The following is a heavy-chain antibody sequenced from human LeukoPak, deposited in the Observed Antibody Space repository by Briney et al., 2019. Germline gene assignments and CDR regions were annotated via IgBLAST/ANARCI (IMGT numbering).Heavy chain of an antibody. CDR1: GFTFSSYS. J-gene: IGHJ4*02. CDR3: ARDNPGYYDSSGYSFDY. Sequence: GGSLRLSCAASGFTFSSYSMNWVRQAPGKELEWVSSISSSSSYIYYADSVKGRFTISRDNAKNSLYLQMNSLRAEDTAVYYCARDNPGYYDSSGYSFDYWGQGTLVTVSS. V-gene: IGHV3-21*01. D-gene: IGHD3-22*01. CDR2: ISSSSSYI.